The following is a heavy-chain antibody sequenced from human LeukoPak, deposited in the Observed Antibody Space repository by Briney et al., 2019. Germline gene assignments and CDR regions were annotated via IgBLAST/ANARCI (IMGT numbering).Heavy chain of an antibody. D-gene: IGHD3/OR15-3a*01. CDR1: GGSISGSSYY. CDR3: ARRTRSRSYNWFDP. Sequence: SETLSLTCTISGGSISGSSYYWGWIRQPPGTGLEWIGNIYYSDSTYYNPSLKSRVRISVDTSKNQFSLKLSSVTAADTAVYFCARRTRSRSYNWFDPWGQGTLVTVSS. V-gene: IGHV4-39*07. J-gene: IGHJ5*02. CDR2: IYYSDST.